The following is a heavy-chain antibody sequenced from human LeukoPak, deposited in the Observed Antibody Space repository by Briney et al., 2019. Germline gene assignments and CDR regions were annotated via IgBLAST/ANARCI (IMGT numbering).Heavy chain of an antibody. V-gene: IGHV1-2*02. D-gene: IGHD2-21*01. CDR1: GYTFAGYY. CDR2: IDPNSGGT. Sequence: ASVKVSCKASGYTFAGYYIHWVRQAPGQGLEWMGWIDPNSGGTHYTQKFQDRVTMTRDTSITTAYMQLTRLRSDDTAVFYCARDGGPYCDGASCSFDYWGQGTLVAVSS. J-gene: IGHJ4*02. CDR3: ARDGGPYCDGASCSFDY.